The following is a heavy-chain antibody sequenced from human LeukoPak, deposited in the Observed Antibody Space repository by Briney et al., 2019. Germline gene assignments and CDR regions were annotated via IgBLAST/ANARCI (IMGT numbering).Heavy chain of an antibody. Sequence: PGGSLRLSCAASGFIYYNYALSWVRQAPGKGLEWVSSISGRGGSTYYTDSVTGRFTISRDNSKSTLYLQMNSLRAEDTAIYYCAKALGGDEPPTNDAFDLWGQGTVVTVSS. CDR2: ISGRGGST. V-gene: IGHV3-23*01. CDR3: AKALGGDEPPTNDAFDL. D-gene: IGHD2-21*02. CDR1: GFIYYNYA. J-gene: IGHJ3*01.